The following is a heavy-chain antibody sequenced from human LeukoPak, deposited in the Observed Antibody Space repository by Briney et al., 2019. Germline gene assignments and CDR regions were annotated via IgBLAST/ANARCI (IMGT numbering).Heavy chain of an antibody. CDR2: IYYSGST. D-gene: IGHD4-23*01. Sequence: SETLSLTCTVSGGSISSSSYYWGWIRQPPGKGLEWIGSIYYSGSTYYNPSLKSRVTISVDTSKNQFSLKLSSVTAADTAVYYCAGHVTTVVTSFQRWGQGTLVTVSS. CDR3: AGHVTTVVTSFQR. CDR1: GGSISSSSYY. V-gene: IGHV4-39*01. J-gene: IGHJ1*01.